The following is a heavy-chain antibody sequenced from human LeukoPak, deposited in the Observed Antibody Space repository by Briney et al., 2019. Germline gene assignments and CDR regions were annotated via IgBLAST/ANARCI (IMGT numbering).Heavy chain of an antibody. D-gene: IGHD2-15*01. Sequence: PGGSLRLSCAASGFTFNDYYFNWVRQAPGKGLEWVSAISPSSTYIFYADSVKGRFTISRDNAENSLYLQMTGLRAEDTAVYYCARGRYCSSRSCYMDHWGQGTLVTVSS. V-gene: IGHV3-21*06. J-gene: IGHJ4*02. CDR3: ARGRYCSSRSCYMDH. CDR2: ISPSSTYI. CDR1: GFTFNDYY.